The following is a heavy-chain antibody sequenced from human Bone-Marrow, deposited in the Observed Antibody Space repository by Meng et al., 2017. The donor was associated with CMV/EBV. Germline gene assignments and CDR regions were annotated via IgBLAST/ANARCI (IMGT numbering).Heavy chain of an antibody. CDR1: GYTFTGYY. J-gene: IGHJ5*02. Sequence: ASVKVSCKASGYTFTGYYMHWVRQAPGQGLEWMGWINPNSGGTNYAQKFQGRVTMTRDTSISTAYMEVSRLGSDDTAVYYCARDGPPLLLRFLEWTDPELYNWFDPWGPRTLVTVSS. CDR2: INPNSGGT. V-gene: IGHV1-2*02. D-gene: IGHD3-3*01. CDR3: ARDGPPLLLRFLEWTDPELYNWFDP.